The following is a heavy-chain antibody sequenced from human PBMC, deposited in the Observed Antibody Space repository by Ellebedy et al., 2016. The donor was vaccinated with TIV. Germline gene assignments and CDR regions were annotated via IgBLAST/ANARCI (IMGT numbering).Heavy chain of an antibody. CDR1: GFTFSSHA. Sequence: GGSLRLSXAASGFTFSSHAMDWVRQAPGKGLEWVSYINADSAAIYYADSVKGRFTISRDNGKSSLYLQMNSLRAEDTAVYYCAPVLEDAFDIWGQGTMVTVSS. CDR3: APVLEDAFDI. J-gene: IGHJ3*02. D-gene: IGHD3-3*02. V-gene: IGHV3-48*04. CDR2: INADSAAI.